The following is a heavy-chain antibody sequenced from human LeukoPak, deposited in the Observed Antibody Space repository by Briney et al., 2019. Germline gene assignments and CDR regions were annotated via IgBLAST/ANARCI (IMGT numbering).Heavy chain of an antibody. CDR1: GGSISSSNW. CDR2: IYHSGST. V-gene: IGHV4-4*02. CDR3: AGAEYSSGWYVHY. D-gene: IGHD6-19*01. J-gene: IGHJ4*02. Sequence: SETLSLTCAVSGGSISSSNWWSWVRQPPGKGLEWIGEIYHSGSTNYNPSLKSRVTISVDKSKNQFSLKLSSVTAADTAVYYCAGAEYSSGWYVHYWGQGTLVTVSS.